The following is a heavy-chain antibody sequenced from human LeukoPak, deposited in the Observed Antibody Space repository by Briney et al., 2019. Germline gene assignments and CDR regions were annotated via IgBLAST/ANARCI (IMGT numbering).Heavy chain of an antibody. V-gene: IGHV3-23*01. CDR3: AKGSYDFWSGYQDY. D-gene: IGHD3-3*01. CDR1: GFTFSSYA. Sequence: GVSLRLSCAASGFTFSSYAMSWVRQAPGKGLEWVSAISGSGGSTYYADSVKGRFTISRDNSKNTLYLQMNSLRAEDTAVYYCAKGSYDFWSGYQDYWGQGTLVTVSS. CDR2: ISGSGGST. J-gene: IGHJ4*02.